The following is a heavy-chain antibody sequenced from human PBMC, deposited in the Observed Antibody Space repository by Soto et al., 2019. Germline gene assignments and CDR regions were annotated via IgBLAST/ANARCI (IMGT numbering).Heavy chain of an antibody. CDR1: GGSVSSGNYY. J-gene: IGHJ4*02. V-gene: IGHV4-61*01. Sequence: QVQLQESGPGLVKPSETLSLTCTVSGGSVSSGNYYWSWIRQPPGKGLAWIGYFYYTGSINYNPSLKSRVTIFIDASKNQFSLRLSSVTAADTAVYYCARSMFYSDGINYSPFEYWGQGTLVTASS. D-gene: IGHD3-22*01. CDR3: ARSMFYSDGINYSPFEY. CDR2: FYYTGSI.